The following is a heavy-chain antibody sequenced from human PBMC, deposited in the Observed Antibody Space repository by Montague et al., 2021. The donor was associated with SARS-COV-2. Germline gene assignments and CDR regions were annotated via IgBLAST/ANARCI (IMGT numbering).Heavy chain of an antibody. D-gene: IGHD3-10*01. J-gene: IGHJ4*02. Sequence: SLRLSCAVSGFTFDDYSMSWVRQAPGKGLEWVSGISRSGDRTAYGDSVKGRFTISRDNAKNSLYLQMNSLRVEDTAFYHCSRGGGMIRGVVDFWGQGILVSVSS. CDR2: ISRSGDRT. CDR3: SRGGGMIRGVVDF. V-gene: IGHV3-20*01. CDR1: GFTFDDYS.